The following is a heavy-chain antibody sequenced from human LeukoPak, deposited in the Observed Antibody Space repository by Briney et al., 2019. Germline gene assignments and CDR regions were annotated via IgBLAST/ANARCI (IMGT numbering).Heavy chain of an antibody. V-gene: IGHV1-69*13. J-gene: IGHJ4*02. CDR1: GGTFSSYA. D-gene: IGHD4-23*01. Sequence: SVKVSCKASGGTFSSYAISWVRQAPGQGLGWMGGIIPIFGTANYAQKFQGRVTITADESTSTAYMELSSLRSEDTAVYYCARDYGGNLFPTDFWGQGTLVTVSS. CDR2: IIPIFGTA. CDR3: ARDYGGNLFPTDF.